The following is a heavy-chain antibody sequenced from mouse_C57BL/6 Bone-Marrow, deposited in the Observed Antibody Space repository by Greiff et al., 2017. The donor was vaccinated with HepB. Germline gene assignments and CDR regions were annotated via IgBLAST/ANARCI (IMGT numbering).Heavy chain of an antibody. Sequence: EVKLMESGGGLVQPGGSLKLSCAASGFTFSDYYMYWVRQTPEKRLEWVAYISNGGGSTYYPDTVKGRFTISRDNAKNTLYLQMSRLKSEDTAMYYCARPDYYGNYFDYWGQGTTLTVSS. J-gene: IGHJ2*01. V-gene: IGHV5-12*01. CDR1: GFTFSDYY. CDR2: ISNGGGST. D-gene: IGHD1-1*01. CDR3: ARPDYYGNYFDY.